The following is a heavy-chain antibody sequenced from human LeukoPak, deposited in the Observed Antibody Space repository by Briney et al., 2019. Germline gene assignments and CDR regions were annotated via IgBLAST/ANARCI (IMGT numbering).Heavy chain of an antibody. D-gene: IGHD3-3*01. CDR2: FIPILGTA. CDR1: GYTLIDYY. CDR3: AGIPVFGVVLHQEPV. Sequence: ASVRVSCKASGYTLIDYYMHWVRQAPGQGLEWMGVFIPILGTANSTQKFQDRVTITADISTNTVYMELSSLRSEDTAVYFCAGIPVFGVVLHQEPVWGKGTTVTVSS. V-gene: IGHV1-69*10. J-gene: IGHJ6*04.